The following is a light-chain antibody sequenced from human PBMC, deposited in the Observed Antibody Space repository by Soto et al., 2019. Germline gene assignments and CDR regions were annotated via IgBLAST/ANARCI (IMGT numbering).Light chain of an antibody. V-gene: IGKV3-11*01. CDR1: QSIGNY. CDR3: RQRNNLPLT. CDR2: DAF. Sequence: TVLTQSPATLSSSLGDRATITCKASQSIGNYLGWFQQKPGKAPRPLIYDAFTMATGIPARFTGSGSGSDFTLTISSLQPDDFATYYCRQRNNLPLTFGRGTKVEIK. J-gene: IGKJ4*02.